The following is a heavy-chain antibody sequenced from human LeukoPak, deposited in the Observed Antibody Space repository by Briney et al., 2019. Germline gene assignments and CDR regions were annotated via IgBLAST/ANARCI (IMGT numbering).Heavy chain of an antibody. CDR2: IYPADSAT. Sequence: GESLKISCKGSGYSFTNNWIGWVRQMPGKGLEWMGIIYPADSATRYSPSFQGQVTISADKSISTAYLQWSSLKASDTAMYYCASEGIIAVGAAFDIWGQGTLVTVSS. V-gene: IGHV5-51*01. CDR3: ASEGIIAVGAAFDI. J-gene: IGHJ3*02. CDR1: GYSFTNNW. D-gene: IGHD2-15*01.